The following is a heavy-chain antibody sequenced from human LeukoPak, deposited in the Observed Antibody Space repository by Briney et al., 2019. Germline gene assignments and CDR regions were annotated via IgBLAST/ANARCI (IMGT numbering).Heavy chain of an antibody. D-gene: IGHD6-13*01. Sequence: GGSLRLSCAASGFTFSSYAMSWVRQAPGKGLEWVSAISGSGGSTYYADSVKGRFTISRDNSKNTLYLQMNSLRAEDTAVYYCAKRGSSWYLGEEKFDYWGQGTLVTVSS. CDR1: GFTFSSYA. CDR2: ISGSGGST. J-gene: IGHJ4*02. CDR3: AKRGSSWYLGEEKFDY. V-gene: IGHV3-23*01.